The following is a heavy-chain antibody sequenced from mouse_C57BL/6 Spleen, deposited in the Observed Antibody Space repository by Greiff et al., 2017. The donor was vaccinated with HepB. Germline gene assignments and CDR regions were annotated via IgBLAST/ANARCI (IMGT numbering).Heavy chain of an antibody. CDR3: GRWLLLMDY. D-gene: IGHD2-3*01. Sequence: QVQLQQSGPELVKPGASVKISCKASGYAFSSSWMNWVKQRPGKGLEWIGRIYPGDGDTNYNGKFKGKATLTADKSSSTAYMQLSSLTSEDSAVYFCGRWLLLMDYWGQGTSVTVSS. V-gene: IGHV1-82*01. J-gene: IGHJ4*01. CDR1: GYAFSSSW. CDR2: IYPGDGDT.